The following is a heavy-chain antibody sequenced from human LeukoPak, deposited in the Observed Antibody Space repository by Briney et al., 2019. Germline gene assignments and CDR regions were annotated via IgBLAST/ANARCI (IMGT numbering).Heavy chain of an antibody. CDR2: TYYRSKWYN. V-gene: IGHV6-1*01. CDR1: GDSVSSNSAA. CDR3: ARDRGDPYCTGGNCYHNWFDP. Sequence: SQTLSLTCAISGDSVSSNSAAWNWIRQSPSRGLEWLGRTYYRSKWYNDYAVSVKSRITVNPDTSKNQFSLQLNSLTPEDTAVYYCARDRGDPYCTGGNCYHNWFDPWGQGTLVTVSS. J-gene: IGHJ5*02. D-gene: IGHD2-15*01.